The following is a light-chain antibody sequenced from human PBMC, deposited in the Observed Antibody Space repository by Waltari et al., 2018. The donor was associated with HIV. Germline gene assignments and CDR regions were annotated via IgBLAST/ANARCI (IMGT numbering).Light chain of an antibody. J-gene: IGLJ2*01. CDR1: SSDVGSGSNH. V-gene: IGLV2-14*03. Sequence: QSALTQPASVSGSPGQSIPISCTGTSSDVGSGSNHVSWYQQLPGKGPTLVIYDVTIRPSGVSDRFSGSRSGNSASLTFSGLQSGDEAHYYCASNRLDYTLIFGGGTKLTVL. CDR2: DVT. CDR3: ASNRLDYTLI.